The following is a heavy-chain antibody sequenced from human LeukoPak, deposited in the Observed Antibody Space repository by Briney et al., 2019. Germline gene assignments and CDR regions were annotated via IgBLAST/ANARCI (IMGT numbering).Heavy chain of an antibody. CDR1: GFTFSNYG. J-gene: IGHJ4*02. CDR2: ISGSGGTT. CDR3: AKDHLPGIVVADRDY. Sequence: GGSLRLSCAASGFTFSNYGMHWVRQAPGKGLEWVSAISGSGGTTYYADSVKGRFTISRDNSKNTLYLQINSLRAEDTAVYYCAKDHLPGIVVADRDYWGQGTLVTVSS. V-gene: IGHV3-23*01. D-gene: IGHD6-19*01.